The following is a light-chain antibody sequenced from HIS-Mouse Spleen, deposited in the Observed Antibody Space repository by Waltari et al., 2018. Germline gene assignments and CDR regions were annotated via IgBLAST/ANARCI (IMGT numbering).Light chain of an antibody. CDR2: WAS. CDR1: QSVLYSSNNMNY. Sequence: DIVMTQSPDSLAVSLGERATINCQSNQSVLYSSNNMNYLAWYQQKPGQPPKLLIYWASTRESGVPDRFSGSGSGTDFTLTISSLQAEDVAVYYCQQYYSTPYTFGQGTKLEIK. V-gene: IGKV4-1*01. CDR3: QQYYSTPYT. J-gene: IGKJ2*01.